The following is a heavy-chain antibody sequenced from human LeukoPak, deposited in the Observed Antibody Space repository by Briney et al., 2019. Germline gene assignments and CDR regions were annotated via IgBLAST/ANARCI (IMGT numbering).Heavy chain of an antibody. CDR3: ARVKMGATISDYYYYYMDV. Sequence: PGGSLSLSCAASGFTFSAYTIHWVRQVPGRRLESVSAIISNGGSTYYADSVKGRFTISRDNSKNTLYLQMDSLRTEDMAVYYCARVKMGATISDYYYYYMDVWGKGTTVTVSS. CDR2: IISNGGST. J-gene: IGHJ6*03. CDR1: GFTFSAYT. V-gene: IGHV3-64*02. D-gene: IGHD1-26*01.